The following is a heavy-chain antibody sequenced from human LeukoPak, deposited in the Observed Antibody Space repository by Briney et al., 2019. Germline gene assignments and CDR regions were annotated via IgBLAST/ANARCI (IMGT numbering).Heavy chain of an antibody. V-gene: IGHV4-34*01. CDR3: ARELWDHRGGFDV. J-gene: IGHJ3*01. D-gene: IGHD1-26*01. CDR1: GGSLSGYY. Sequence: SETLSLTCAVSGGSLSGYYWSWIRQSPGKGLEWIGEIQQSGGTNYNPSVESRVTLSVDTSKDQFSLKLSSVTAADTAVHYCARELWDHRGGFDVWGQGTTVTVSS. CDR2: IQQSGGT.